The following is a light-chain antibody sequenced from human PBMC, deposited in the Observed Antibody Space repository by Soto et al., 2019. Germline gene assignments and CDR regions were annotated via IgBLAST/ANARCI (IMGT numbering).Light chain of an antibody. V-gene: IGKV3-20*01. CDR3: HQYGSSPTT. CDR2: GAS. J-gene: IGKJ1*01. Sequence: EIVLTQSPGTLSLSPGERATLSCTASQSVSSSYLAWYQQKPGQAPRLLIYGASSRATGIPDRFSGSGSGTDFTLTISRLEPEDLAVYYCHQYGSSPTTFDQGTKVEIK. CDR1: QSVSSSY.